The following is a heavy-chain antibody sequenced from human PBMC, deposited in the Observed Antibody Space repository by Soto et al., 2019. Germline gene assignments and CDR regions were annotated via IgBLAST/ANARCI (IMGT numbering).Heavy chain of an antibody. V-gene: IGHV3-30-3*01. Sequence: GGSLRLSCAASGFTFSSYAMHWVRQAPGKGLEWVAVISYDGSNKYYADSVKGRFTISRDNSKNTLYLQMNSLRAEGTAVYYCARAVYYDILTGLLRPIDYWGQGTLVTVSS. J-gene: IGHJ4*02. CDR3: ARAVYYDILTGLLRPIDY. CDR1: GFTFSSYA. D-gene: IGHD3-9*01. CDR2: ISYDGSNK.